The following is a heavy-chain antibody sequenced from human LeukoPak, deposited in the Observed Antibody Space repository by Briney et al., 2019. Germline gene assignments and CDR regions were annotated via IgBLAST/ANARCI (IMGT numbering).Heavy chain of an antibody. D-gene: IGHD6-19*01. CDR1: GGSVASTGCY. V-gene: IGHV4-39*01. CDR2: AYYTRDT. J-gene: IGHJ6*02. CDR3: GRHVSNGWDYHYGLDV. Sequence: SETLSLTCTVSGGSVASTGCYWGWIRQPPGKGLEWIGSAYYTRDTYSTPSLKSRLTISVDMSRNQFALTLSSVTAADTAVYYCGRHVSNGWDYHYGLDVWGQGTTVTVSS.